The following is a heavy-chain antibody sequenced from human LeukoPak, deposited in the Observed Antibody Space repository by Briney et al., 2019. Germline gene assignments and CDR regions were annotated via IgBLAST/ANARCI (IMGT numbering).Heavy chain of an antibody. D-gene: IGHD5-12*01. CDR3: ARDRGGYDPADY. V-gene: IGHV4-4*07. Sequence: SETLTLTCTVSGGSISSYYWSWIRQTAGKGLEWIGRIYSSGTTNYNPSLKSRVTLSVDTSKNQFSLKLNSVTAADTAVYYCARDRGGYDPADYWGQGTLVTVSS. J-gene: IGHJ4*02. CDR1: GGSISSYY. CDR2: IYSSGTT.